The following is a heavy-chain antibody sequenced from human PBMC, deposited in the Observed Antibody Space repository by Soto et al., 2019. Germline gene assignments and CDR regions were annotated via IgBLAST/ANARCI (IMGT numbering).Heavy chain of an antibody. V-gene: IGHV4-59*01. CDR2: IYYSGST. CDR1: GGPISSYY. J-gene: IGHJ6*02. Sequence: QVQLQESGPGLVKPSETLSLTCTVSGGPISSYYWSWIRQPPGKGLEWIGYIYYSGSTNYNPSLKSRVTISVDTSKNQFSLKLSSVTAADTAVYYCARGSIAAYYYYGMDVWGQGTTVTVSS. D-gene: IGHD6-6*01. CDR3: ARGSIAAYYYYGMDV.